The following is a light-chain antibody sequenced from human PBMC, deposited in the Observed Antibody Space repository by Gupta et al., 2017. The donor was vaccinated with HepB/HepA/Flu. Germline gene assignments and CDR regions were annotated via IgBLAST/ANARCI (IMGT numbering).Light chain of an antibody. CDR1: SSNTGRST. V-gene: IGLV1-44*01. J-gene: IGLJ1*01. Sequence: SSNTGRSTVNWYQQLPGTAPKLLIYNNNQRPSGVPDRFSGSKSGTSASLAISGLQSEDEADYYCAAWDVSLNGYVFGAGTKVTVL. CDR2: NNN. CDR3: AAWDVSLNGYV.